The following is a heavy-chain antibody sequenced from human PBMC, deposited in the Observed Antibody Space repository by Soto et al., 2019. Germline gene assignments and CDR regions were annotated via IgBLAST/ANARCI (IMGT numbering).Heavy chain of an antibody. V-gene: IGHV3-15*05. D-gene: IGHD2-21*01. CDR2: IKSKTDGGTT. CDR1: GFTFSSYG. CDR3: TTLGQTIIEVINVDY. J-gene: IGHJ4*02. Sequence: VQLVESGGGVVQPGRSLRLSCAASGFTFSSYGMHWVRQAPGKGLEWVGRIKSKTDGGTTDYAAPVKGRVTISRDDSKNTLYLQMNSLKPEDTAVYYCTTLGQTIIEVINVDYWGQGTLVTVSS.